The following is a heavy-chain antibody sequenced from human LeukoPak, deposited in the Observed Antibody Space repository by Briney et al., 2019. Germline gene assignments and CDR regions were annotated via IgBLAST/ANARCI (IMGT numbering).Heavy chain of an antibody. CDR2: INPNSGGT. D-gene: IGHD3-22*01. J-gene: IGHJ4*02. Sequence: ASVKVSCKASGYTFTGYCMHWVRQAPGQGLEWMGWINPNSGGTNYAQKFQGRVTMTRDTSISTAYMELSRLRSDDTAVYYCAKDSARITVIVVVITAFDYWGQGTLVTVSS. CDR3: AKDSARITVIVVVITAFDY. V-gene: IGHV1-2*02. CDR1: GYTFTGYC.